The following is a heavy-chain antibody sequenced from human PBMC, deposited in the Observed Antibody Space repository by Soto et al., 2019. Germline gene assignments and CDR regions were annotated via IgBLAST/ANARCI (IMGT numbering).Heavy chain of an antibody. Sequence: GGSLRLSCAASGFTFSSYAMHWVRQAPGKGLEWVAVISYDGSNKYYADSVKGRFTISRDNSKNTLYLQMNSLRAEDTAVYYCARDLGVVVAATLRGSTFDYWGQGTLVTVSS. J-gene: IGHJ4*02. CDR1: GFTFSSYA. CDR3: ARDLGVVVAATLRGSTFDY. V-gene: IGHV3-30-3*01. CDR2: ISYDGSNK. D-gene: IGHD2-15*01.